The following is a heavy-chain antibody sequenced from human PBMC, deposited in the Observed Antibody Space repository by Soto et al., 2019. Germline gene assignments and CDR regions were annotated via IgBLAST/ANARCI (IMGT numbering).Heavy chain of an antibody. V-gene: IGHV3-30*18. CDR3: AKADMIAPRGAFDY. CDR1: GFTFSSYG. J-gene: IGHJ4*02. D-gene: IGHD3-22*01. CDR2: ISYDGSNK. Sequence: HPGGSLRLSCAASGFTFSSYGMHWVRQAPGKGLEWVAVISYDGSNKYYADSVKGRFTISRDNSKNTLYLQMNSLRAEDTAVYYCAKADMIAPRGAFDYWGQGTLVTVSS.